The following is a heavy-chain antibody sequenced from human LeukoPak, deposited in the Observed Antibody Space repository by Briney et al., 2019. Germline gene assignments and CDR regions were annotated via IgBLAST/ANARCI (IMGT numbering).Heavy chain of an antibody. CDR1: GFTFSSYS. CDR2: ISSSSSYI. J-gene: IGHJ4*02. V-gene: IGHV3-21*01. D-gene: IGHD3-10*01. Sequence: PGGSLRLSCAASGFTFSSYSMNWVRQAPGKGLEYVSSISSSSSYIYYADSVKGRFTISRDNAKNSLYLQMNSLRAEDTAVYYCARVYYGSGSYYSGDYWGQGTLVTVSS. CDR3: ARVYYGSGSYYSGDY.